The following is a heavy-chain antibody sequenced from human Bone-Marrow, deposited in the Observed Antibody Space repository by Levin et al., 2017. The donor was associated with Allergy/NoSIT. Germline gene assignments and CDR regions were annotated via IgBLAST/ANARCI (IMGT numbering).Heavy chain of an antibody. D-gene: IGHD3-3*01. J-gene: IGHJ4*02. V-gene: IGHV1-69*13. Sequence: SVKVSCRASGGAFSDYSFSWVRQAPGQGLEWMGGIIPLFRTATYAPKLQDRLTITAAESTTTVYMELKSLRYEDTAFYFCAKGGNDTWDDYYVGAFESWGQGALVSVSS. CDR3: AKGGNDTWDDYYVGAFES. CDR1: GGAFSDYS. CDR2: IIPLFRTA.